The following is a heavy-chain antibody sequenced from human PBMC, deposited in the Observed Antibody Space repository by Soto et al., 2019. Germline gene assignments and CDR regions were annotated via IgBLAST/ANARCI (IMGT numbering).Heavy chain of an antibody. CDR1: GGSISSGGYY. CDR3: ARDGTSGELDY. Sequence: SETLSLTCTVSGGSISSGGYYWSWIRQHPGKGLEWIGYIYYSGSTYYNPSLKSRVTISVDTSKNQFSLKLGSVTAADTAVYYCARDGTSGELDYWGQGTLVTVSS. CDR2: IYYSGST. D-gene: IGHD4-17*01. J-gene: IGHJ4*02. V-gene: IGHV4-31*03.